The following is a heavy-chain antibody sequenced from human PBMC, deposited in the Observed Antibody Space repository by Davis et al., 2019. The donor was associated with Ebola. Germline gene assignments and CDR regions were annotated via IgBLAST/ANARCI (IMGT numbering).Heavy chain of an antibody. CDR2: ISSSSSYI. D-gene: IGHD3-10*01. CDR1: GFSFGIYV. Sequence: GGSLRLSCAASGFSFGIYVMHWVRQAPGKGLEWVSSISSSSSYIYYADSVKGRFTISRDNAKNSLYLQMNSLRADDAAVYYCAKVFDYGTGNTPISGAQDYWGQGTLVAVSS. V-gene: IGHV3-21*04. CDR3: AKVFDYGTGNTPISGAQDY. J-gene: IGHJ4*02.